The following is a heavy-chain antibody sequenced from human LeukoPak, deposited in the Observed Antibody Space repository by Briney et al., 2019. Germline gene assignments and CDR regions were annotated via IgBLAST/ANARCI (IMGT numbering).Heavy chain of an antibody. CDR3: ASPPPLGYYDSSGYFDY. Sequence: SETLSLTCTVSGGSISSYYWGWIRQPPGKGLEWIGSIYHSGSTYYNPSLKSRVTISVDTSKNQFSLKLSSVTAADTAVYYCASPPPLGYYDSSGYFDYWGQGTLVTVSS. CDR1: GGSISSYY. V-gene: IGHV4-38-2*02. D-gene: IGHD3-22*01. J-gene: IGHJ4*02. CDR2: IYHSGST.